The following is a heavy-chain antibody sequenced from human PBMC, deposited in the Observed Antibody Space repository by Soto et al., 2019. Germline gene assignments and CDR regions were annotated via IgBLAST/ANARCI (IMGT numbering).Heavy chain of an antibody. CDR2: ITHSGST. Sequence: QVQLQQWGAGLLKPSETLPLTCAVYGGSFSGYYWTWIRQPPGKGLEWIGEITHSGSTKYNPALRSRVTMSVATSKTQFSLKLTSVTAADTAVYYCARRKGTRGYDISNFGGWFDPWGQGTLVTVSS. D-gene: IGHD4-4*01. CDR1: GGSFSGYY. V-gene: IGHV4-34*01. J-gene: IGHJ5*02. CDR3: ARRKGTRGYDISNFGGWFDP.